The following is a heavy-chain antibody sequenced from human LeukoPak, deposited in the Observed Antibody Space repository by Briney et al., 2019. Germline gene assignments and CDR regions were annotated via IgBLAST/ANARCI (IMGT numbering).Heavy chain of an antibody. CDR2: ISSNGGKA. V-gene: IGHV3-64D*09. CDR3: VKDRWIDY. CDR1: GFTFSAYT. Sequence: GGSLRLSCSVSGFTFSAYTMHWVRQAPGRGLQYVSSISSNGGKAYYADSVKGRFTISRDNSKNTLYLQMSSLRLEDTAVYYCVKDRWIDYWGQGVLVTVSS. J-gene: IGHJ4*02. D-gene: IGHD5-24*01.